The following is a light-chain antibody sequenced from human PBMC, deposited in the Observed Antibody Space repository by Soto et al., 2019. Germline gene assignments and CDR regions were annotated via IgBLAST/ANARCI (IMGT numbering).Light chain of an antibody. V-gene: IGKV3-15*01. CDR3: RQYNNWPTLT. CDR1: PSVSSN. CDR2: DRS. J-gene: IGKJ1*01. Sequence: VITPSPATLSVSRGERVTLSFRSSPSVSSNLAWYHQQPVQAPRLLIXDRSTRGTGILARFSGSGSGREFTLTISSLQSEDFAVSYCRQYNNWPTLTFGQGTKVEIK.